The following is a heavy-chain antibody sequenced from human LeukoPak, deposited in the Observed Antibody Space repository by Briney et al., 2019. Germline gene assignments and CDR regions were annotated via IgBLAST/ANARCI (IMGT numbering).Heavy chain of an antibody. D-gene: IGHD1-26*01. Sequence: PGGSLRLSCAASGFTFSNHGMNWVRQAPGKGLEGVSGISPSGDIRYYADSVKGRFTISRDNSKNTLYLEVISLTAEDTAVYYCAREKQSGGTPFDYWGQGSLVTVSS. CDR3: AREKQSGGTPFDY. V-gene: IGHV3-23*01. CDR2: ISPSGDIR. J-gene: IGHJ4*02. CDR1: GFTFSNHG.